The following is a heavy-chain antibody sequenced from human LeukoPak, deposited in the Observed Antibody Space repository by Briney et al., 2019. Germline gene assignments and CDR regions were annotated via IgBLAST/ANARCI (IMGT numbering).Heavy chain of an antibody. CDR1: GGSISSSNW. D-gene: IGHD6-19*01. Sequence: SGTLSLTCAVSGGSISSSNWWSWVRQPPGKGLEWIGEIYHSGSTNYNPSLKSRVTISVDKSMNQFSLKLSSVTAADTAVYYCARVVKSSYTRFDPWGQGTLVTVSS. V-gene: IGHV4-4*02. CDR2: IYHSGST. CDR3: ARVVKSSYTRFDP. J-gene: IGHJ5*02.